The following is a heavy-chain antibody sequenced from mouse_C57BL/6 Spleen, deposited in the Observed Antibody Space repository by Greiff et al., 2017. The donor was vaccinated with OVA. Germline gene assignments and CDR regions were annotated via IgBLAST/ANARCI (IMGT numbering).Heavy chain of an antibody. CDR1: GYTFTDYY. D-gene: IGHD2-3*01. CDR2: INPNNGGT. V-gene: IGHV1-26*01. J-gene: IGHJ1*03. Sequence: VQLQQSGPELVKPGASVKISCKASGYTFTDYYMNWVKQSHGKSLEWIGDINPNNGGTSYNQKFKGKATLTVDKSSSTAYMELRSLTSEDSAVYYCARRGFYDEGYFDVWGTGTTVTVSS. CDR3: ARRGFYDEGYFDV.